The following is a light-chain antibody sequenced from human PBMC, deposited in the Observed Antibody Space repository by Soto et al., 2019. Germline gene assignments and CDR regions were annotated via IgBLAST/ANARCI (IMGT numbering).Light chain of an antibody. J-gene: IGKJ1*01. V-gene: IGKV1-5*01. CDR2: DAS. CDR1: QSISSW. CDR3: QQYNSYPGT. Sequence: DIQMTQSPSTLSGAVGDRVTITCRASQSISSWLAWYQQKPGKAPKLLIYDASSLESGVPSRFSGSGSGTEFTLTICSLQPDDFATYYCQQYNSYPGTFGEGTKVDI.